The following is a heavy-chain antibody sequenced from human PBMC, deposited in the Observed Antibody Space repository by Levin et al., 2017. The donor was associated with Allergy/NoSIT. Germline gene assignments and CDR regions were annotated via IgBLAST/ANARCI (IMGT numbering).Heavy chain of an antibody. D-gene: IGHD5-18*01. Sequence: SPTLSLPCTVSGGSIRSSYWSWIRQPAGKGLEWIGRIYTSGSTNYNPSLKSRVTMSVDTSKNQFSLKLSSVTAADTAVYYCARSDTAIRYYFDYWGQGTLVTVSS. V-gene: IGHV4-4*07. CDR2: IYTSGST. J-gene: IGHJ4*02. CDR3: ARSDTAIRYYFDY. CDR1: GGSIRSSY.